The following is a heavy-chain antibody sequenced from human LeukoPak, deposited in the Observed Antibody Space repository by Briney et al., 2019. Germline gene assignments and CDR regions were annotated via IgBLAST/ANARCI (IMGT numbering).Heavy chain of an antibody. Sequence: GGSLRLSCAASGSAFSRSWIHWVRQAPGKGLVWVSHINNDASRTTYADSVRGRFTISRDNAKKSLYLQMNSLRDEDTAVYYCATAPGTSYDYWGQGTLVTVSS. CDR1: GSAFSRSW. D-gene: IGHD3/OR15-3a*01. J-gene: IGHJ4*02. CDR3: ATAPGTSYDY. V-gene: IGHV3-74*01. CDR2: INNDASRT.